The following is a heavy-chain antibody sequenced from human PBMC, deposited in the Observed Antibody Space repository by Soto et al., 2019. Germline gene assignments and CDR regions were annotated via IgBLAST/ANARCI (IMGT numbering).Heavy chain of an antibody. CDR1: GGSISGYY. CDR3: ARHSNEYRKSLDY. Sequence: SSETLSLTCTVSGGSISGYYWSWIRQPPGKGLEWIAYIYYSGSSNSNPSLKSRVTISVDTSKNQFSLKLSPVTAADTAVYYCARHSNEYRKSLDYWGQGTLVTVSS. CDR2: IYYSGSS. J-gene: IGHJ4*02. V-gene: IGHV4-59*08. D-gene: IGHD1-1*01.